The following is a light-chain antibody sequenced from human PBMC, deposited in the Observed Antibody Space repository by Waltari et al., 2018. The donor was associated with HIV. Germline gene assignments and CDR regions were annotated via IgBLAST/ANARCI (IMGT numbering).Light chain of an antibody. CDR1: SSDVGGSKY. V-gene: IGLV2-8*01. Sequence: QSALTQPPSASGSPGQSVTISCTGTSSDVGGSKYVSWYQQHPGKAPNPVIYEVNKRPSGVPDRFSGSKSANPASLTVSGLQADDEADYYCNSYAGSNNWVFGGGTKLTVL. CDR2: EVN. J-gene: IGLJ3*02. CDR3: NSYAGSNNWV.